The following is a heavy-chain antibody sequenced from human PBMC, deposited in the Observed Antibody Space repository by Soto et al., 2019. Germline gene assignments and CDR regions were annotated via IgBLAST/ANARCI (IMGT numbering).Heavy chain of an antibody. CDR2: ISSTSSPI. J-gene: IGHJ3*02. Sequence: QLVESGGGLVRPGGSLRLSCADSGFTFSSYSMNWVRQAPGKGLEWVSSISSTSSPIFYADSVKGRFAISRDNAKRTLYLQMNSLRVEDTAVYYCVRGGRGYTKDDVFDIWGLGTMVTVSS. D-gene: IGHD2-2*02. CDR3: VRGGRGYTKDDVFDI. CDR1: GFTFSSYS. V-gene: IGHV3-21*01.